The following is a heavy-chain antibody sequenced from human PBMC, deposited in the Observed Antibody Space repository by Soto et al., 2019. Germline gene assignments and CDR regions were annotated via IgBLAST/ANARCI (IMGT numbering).Heavy chain of an antibody. J-gene: IGHJ3*02. CDR2: INHSGRT. Sequence: QVQLQQWGAGLLKASETLSLTCAVYGGSFSGYSWNWIRQPPGKGLEWIGEINHSGRTKFNPSLKSRVTITVDTSKNQFSLKLRSVTDADTAVYYCASPNDAFDIWGQGTMVIVSS. CDR3: ASPNDAFDI. V-gene: IGHV4-34*01. CDR1: GGSFSGYS.